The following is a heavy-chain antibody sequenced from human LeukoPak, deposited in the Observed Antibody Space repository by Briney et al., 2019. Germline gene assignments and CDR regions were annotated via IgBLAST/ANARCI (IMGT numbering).Heavy chain of an antibody. CDR3: AELGITMIGGV. D-gene: IGHD3-10*02. V-gene: IGHV3-23*01. CDR2: ISGSGGST. J-gene: IGHJ6*04. Sequence: GGTLRLSCAASGFTFSSYGMNWVRQAPGKGLEWVSAISGSGGSTYYADSVKGRFTISRDNAKNSLYLQMNSLRAEDTAVYYCAELGITMIGGVWGKGTTVTISS. CDR1: GFTFSSYG.